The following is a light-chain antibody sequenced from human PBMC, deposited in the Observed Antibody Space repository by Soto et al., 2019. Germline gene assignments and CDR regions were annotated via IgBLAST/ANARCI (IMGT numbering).Light chain of an antibody. CDR2: AAS. CDR3: QQSDSYPYT. Sequence: DIQMTQSPSSLSVSVGDRVTITCRASQSITNYLNWYQQKPGKAPKLLVYAASSLQSGVPSRFSGNGIGTEFTLTISSLQPEDFATYYCQQSDSYPYTFGQGTKLEIK. CDR1: QSITNY. J-gene: IGKJ2*01. V-gene: IGKV1-39*01.